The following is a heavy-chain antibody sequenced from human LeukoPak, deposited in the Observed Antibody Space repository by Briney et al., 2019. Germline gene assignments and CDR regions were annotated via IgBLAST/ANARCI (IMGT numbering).Heavy chain of an antibody. V-gene: IGHV3-23*01. CDR2: ISGSGGST. CDR1: GFTFSSYG. J-gene: IGHJ4*02. Sequence: GGSLRLSCAASGFTFSSYGMSWVRQAPGKGLEWVSAISGSGGSTYYADSVKGRFTISRDNSKNTLYLQMNSLRAEDTAVYYCARDGELRYFDWLPTVDFDYWGQGTLVTVSS. CDR3: ARDGELRYFDWLPTVDFDY. D-gene: IGHD3-9*01.